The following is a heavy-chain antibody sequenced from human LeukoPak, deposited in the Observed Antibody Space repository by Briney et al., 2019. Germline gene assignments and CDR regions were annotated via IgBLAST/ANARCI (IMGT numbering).Heavy chain of an antibody. CDR2: INAGNGNT. CDR3: ARNEPGTVTYDY. D-gene: IGHD4-11*01. V-gene: IGHV1-3*03. J-gene: IGHJ4*02. CDR1: GYTFTSYA. Sequence: GASVKVSCKASGYTFTSYAMHWVRQAPGQRLEWMGWINAGNGNTKYSQEFQGRVTITRDTFASTAYMELSSLRSEDMAVYYCARNEPGTVTYDYWGQGTLVTVSS.